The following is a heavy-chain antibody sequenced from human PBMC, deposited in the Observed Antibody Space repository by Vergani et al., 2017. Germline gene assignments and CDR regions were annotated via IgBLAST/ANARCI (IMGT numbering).Heavy chain of an antibody. J-gene: IGHJ1*01. D-gene: IGHD2-21*01. CDR3: AELYGDDGFSPF. Sequence: EVQLLESGGGAVKPGESLRLSCVGSGFTFTAHVLNWVRQAPGKGLEWVSGISGQNFRTHYAESVKGRFTISKDDSKNTVFLQMNSLRPEDTAFYYCAELYGDDGFSPFWGQGTLVTVSS. V-gene: IGHV3-23*01. CDR2: ISGQNFRT. CDR1: GFTFTAHV.